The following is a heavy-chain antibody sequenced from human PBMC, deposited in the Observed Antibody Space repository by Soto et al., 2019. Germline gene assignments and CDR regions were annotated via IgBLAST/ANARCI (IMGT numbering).Heavy chain of an antibody. CDR1: DYSITNTNW. V-gene: IGHV4-28*05. J-gene: IGHJ3*01. Sequence: QVQLQESGPGLVKPSDTLSLTCAVSDYSITNTNWWTWVRQPPGKGLEWIGYIYHSGSIYYNSPLNSRATMSVYTSKNRFSLKLSCVTAVDTAVYYCARGPYDDCFDVCGRGTMVTVCS. CDR3: ARGPYDDCFDV. D-gene: IGHD3-16*01. CDR2: IYHSGSI.